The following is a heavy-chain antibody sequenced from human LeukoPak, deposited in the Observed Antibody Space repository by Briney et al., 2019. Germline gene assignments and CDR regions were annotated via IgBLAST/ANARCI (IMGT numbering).Heavy chain of an antibody. CDR1: GFTFTTFW. Sequence: GSLRLSCATSGFTFTTFWMHWVRQAPGKGLVWIGYIYYSGSTNYNPSLKSRVTISVDTSKNQFSLKLSSVTAADTAVYYCAGLYSGSYFPWGQGTLVTVSS. CDR2: IYYSGST. V-gene: IGHV4-59*12. CDR3: AGLYSGSYFP. D-gene: IGHD1-26*01. J-gene: IGHJ5*02.